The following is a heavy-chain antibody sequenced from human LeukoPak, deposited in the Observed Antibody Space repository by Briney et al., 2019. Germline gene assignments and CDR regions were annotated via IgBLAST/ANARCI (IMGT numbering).Heavy chain of an antibody. J-gene: IGHJ4*02. CDR3: ERVGSYGGNSNDY. CDR2: ISSSSSTI. Sequence: PGGSLRLSCVASGFTFSSYSMNWVRQAPGKGLEWVSYISSSSSTIYYADSVKGRVTISRDNAKNSLYLPMNSLRAEDTAVYYCERVGSYGGNSNDYWGQGTLVTVSS. D-gene: IGHD4-23*01. CDR1: GFTFSSYS. V-gene: IGHV3-48*01.